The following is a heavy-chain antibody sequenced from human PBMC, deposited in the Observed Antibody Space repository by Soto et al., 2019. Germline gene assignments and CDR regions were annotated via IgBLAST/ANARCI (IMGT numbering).Heavy chain of an antibody. J-gene: IGHJ6*02. CDR1: GYSFTSYW. CDR3: ARHAYDFWSGHTNPRYYYGMAV. CDR2: IYPGDSNT. D-gene: IGHD3-3*01. V-gene: IGHV5-51*01. Sequence: GESLKISCKGSGYSFTSYWIGWVRQMPGKGLEGMGIIYPGDSNTRYSPSLQGQVTISVDKSISTVYLQWSSLKATDTAMYYCARHAYDFWSGHTNPRYYYGMAVWGQGTTVPVSS.